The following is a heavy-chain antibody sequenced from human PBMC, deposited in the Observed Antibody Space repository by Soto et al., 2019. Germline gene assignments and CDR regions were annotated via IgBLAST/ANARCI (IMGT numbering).Heavy chain of an antibody. J-gene: IGHJ4*02. Sequence: QVQLQESGPGLVKPSETLSLTCTVSGGSISSYYWSWIRQPPGKGLEWIGYIYYSGSTNYNPSLKSRVTISVDTSKNQSSLKLSSVTAADTAVYYCAGSNVLLWFGLDYWGQGTLVTVSS. D-gene: IGHD3-10*01. CDR2: IYYSGST. V-gene: IGHV4-59*01. CDR3: AGSNVLLWFGLDY. CDR1: GGSISSYY.